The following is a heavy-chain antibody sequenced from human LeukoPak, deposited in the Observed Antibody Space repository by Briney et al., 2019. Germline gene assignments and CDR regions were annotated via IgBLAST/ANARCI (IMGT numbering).Heavy chain of an antibody. D-gene: IGHD3/OR15-3a*01. V-gene: IGHV3-48*03. Sequence: PGGSLRLSCAASGFTFSSYEMNWVRQAPGKGLEWISYIRSSHNTIHYADSVKGRFTISSDNAKNSLFLQMNTLRAEDTAVYYCARTGLGMYSFDYWGQGTLVTVSS. J-gene: IGHJ4*02. CDR3: ARTGLGMYSFDY. CDR2: IRSSHNTI. CDR1: GFTFSSYE.